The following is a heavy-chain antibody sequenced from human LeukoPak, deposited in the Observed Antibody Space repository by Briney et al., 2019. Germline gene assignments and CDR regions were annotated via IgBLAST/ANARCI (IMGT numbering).Heavy chain of an antibody. D-gene: IGHD3-10*01. Sequence: GGSLRLSCAASGFTFSSYWMHWVRQAPGKGLLWVSRITTDGGSTEYADSVKGRFTISRDNVKNTLYLRLNSLRAEDTAVYYCARDGGSGTPFDFWGQGTLVTVSS. CDR3: ARDGGSGTPFDF. J-gene: IGHJ4*02. CDR1: GFTFSSYW. V-gene: IGHV3-74*03. CDR2: ITTDGGST.